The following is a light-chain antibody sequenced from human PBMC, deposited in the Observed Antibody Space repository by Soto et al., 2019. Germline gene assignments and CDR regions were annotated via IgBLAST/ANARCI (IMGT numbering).Light chain of an antibody. V-gene: IGLV2-11*01. CDR3: CSYAGSYTFYV. CDR2: DVS. Sequence: QSALTQPRSVSGSPGQSVTISCTGTSSDVGVYNYVSWYQQHPGQAPKLTIDDVSKRPAGVPERFSGSKAGNTASLTISGLHDEEEAYYYCCSYAGSYTFYVFGTGTQLTVL. CDR1: SSDVGVYNY. J-gene: IGLJ7*01.